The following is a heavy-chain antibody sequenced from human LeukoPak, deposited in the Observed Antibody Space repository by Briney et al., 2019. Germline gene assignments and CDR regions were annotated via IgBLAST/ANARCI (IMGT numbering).Heavy chain of an antibody. Sequence: SETLSLTCTVSGVSISTYYWTWIRQPPGKGLEWIGYMYHGGSTNYNPSLKSRVTISGDTSKNQFSLKLSSVTAADTAVYYCARDVGSPYCSGGSCPLGYWGQRILVTVSS. CDR2: MYHGGST. J-gene: IGHJ4*02. D-gene: IGHD2-15*01. CDR1: GVSISTYY. CDR3: ARDVGSPYCSGGSCPLGY. V-gene: IGHV4-59*01.